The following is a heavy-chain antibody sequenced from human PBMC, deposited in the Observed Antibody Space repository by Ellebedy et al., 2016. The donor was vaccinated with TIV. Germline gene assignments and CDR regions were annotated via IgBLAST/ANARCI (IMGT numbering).Heavy chain of an antibody. CDR3: ATESQNSNGWFGL. V-gene: IGHV4-59*11. CDR1: GRSIDSHY. CDR2: VYYSGTT. Sequence: SETLSLXXSVSGRSIDSHYWSWIRQSPGKGPEWIGYVYYSGTTNYNPSLKSRVSMSVDTSKNQFSLRLTSVIATDAAMYYCATESQNSNGWFGLWGQGTLVTVSS. D-gene: IGHD3-22*01. J-gene: IGHJ5*02.